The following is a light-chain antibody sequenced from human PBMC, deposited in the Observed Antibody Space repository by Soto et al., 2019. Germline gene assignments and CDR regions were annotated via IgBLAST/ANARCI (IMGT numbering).Light chain of an antibody. CDR3: QQYVRSPMYT. Sequence: EIVLTQSPGTLSLSPGERATLSCRASQSVRSSYLGWYQQKPGQAPRLLIYGASTRATGIPDRFSGSGSGTNFTLTVSRLEPEDFAVYYCQQYVRSPMYTFVQGTKPEIK. CDR1: QSVRSSY. CDR2: GAS. J-gene: IGKJ2*01. V-gene: IGKV3-20*01.